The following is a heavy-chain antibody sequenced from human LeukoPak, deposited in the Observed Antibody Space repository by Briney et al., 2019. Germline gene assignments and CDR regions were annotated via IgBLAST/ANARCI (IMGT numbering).Heavy chain of an antibody. CDR3: ARGYYYGSGSYL. CDR2: ISSSGSTI. CDR1: GFTLSSYE. D-gene: IGHD3-10*01. J-gene: IGHJ4*02. Sequence: GGSRGLSLAASGFTLSSYEMNWFRKPPGKGLKWVSYISSSGSTIYYADSVKGRFTISRDNAKNSLYLQMNSLRAEDTAVYYCARGYYYGSGSYLWGQGTLVTVSS. V-gene: IGHV3-48*03.